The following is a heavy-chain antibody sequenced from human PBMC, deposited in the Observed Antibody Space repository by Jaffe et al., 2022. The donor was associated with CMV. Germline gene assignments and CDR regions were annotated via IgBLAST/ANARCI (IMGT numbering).Heavy chain of an antibody. CDR3: ARLRMTTVTPALN. Sequence: EVQLVESGGGLVKPGGSLRLSCAASGFTFSSYSMNWVRQAPGKGLEWVSSISSSSSYIYYADSVKGRFTISRDNAKNSLYLQMNSLRAEDTAVYYCARLRMTTVTPALNWGQGTLVTVSS. CDR2: ISSSSSYI. V-gene: IGHV3-21*01. CDR1: GFTFSSYS. J-gene: IGHJ4*02. D-gene: IGHD4-17*01.